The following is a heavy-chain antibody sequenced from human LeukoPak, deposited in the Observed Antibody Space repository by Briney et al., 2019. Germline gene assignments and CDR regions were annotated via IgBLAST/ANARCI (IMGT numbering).Heavy chain of an antibody. V-gene: IGHV3-74*01. CDR3: ARGDDF. J-gene: IGHJ4*02. CDR1: GFTFSSYW. Sequence: PGGSLRLSCAASGFTFSSYWMHWVRQAPGKGLVWVSRINSDGSSTSYADSVKGRFTISRDNSRNTLFLQMNSLRADDTAVYYCARGDDFWGQGALVTVSS. CDR2: INSDGSST.